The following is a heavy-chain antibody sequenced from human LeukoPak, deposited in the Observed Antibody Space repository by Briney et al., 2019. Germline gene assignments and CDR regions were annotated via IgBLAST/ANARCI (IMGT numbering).Heavy chain of an antibody. CDR1: GYTLTELS. J-gene: IGHJ3*02. V-gene: IGHV1-24*01. D-gene: IGHD3-22*01. CDR2: FDPEDGET. Sequence: ASVKVSCKVSGYTLTELSMHWVRQAPGKGLEWMGGFDPEDGETIYAQKFQGRVTMTEDTSTDTAYMELSSLRSEDTAVYYCATAPAPGYYDSSGYADALDIWGQGTMVTVSS. CDR3: ATAPAPGYYDSSGYADALDI.